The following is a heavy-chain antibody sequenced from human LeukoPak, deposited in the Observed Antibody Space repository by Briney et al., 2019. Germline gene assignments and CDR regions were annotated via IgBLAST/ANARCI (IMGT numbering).Heavy chain of an antibody. J-gene: IGHJ3*02. CDR1: GFTFSSYE. V-gene: IGHV3-48*03. CDR3: ARDRENCSGGSCYPYAFDT. D-gene: IGHD2-15*01. Sequence: GGSLRLSCAASGFTFSSYEMNWVRQAPGKGLEWVSYISSSGSTIYYADSVKGRFTISRDNAKNSLYLQMNSLRAEDTAVYYCARDRENCSGGSCYPYAFDTWGQGTMVTVSS. CDR2: ISSSGSTI.